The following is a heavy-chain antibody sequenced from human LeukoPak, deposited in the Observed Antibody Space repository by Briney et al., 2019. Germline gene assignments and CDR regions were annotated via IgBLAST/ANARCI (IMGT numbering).Heavy chain of an antibody. CDR1: GFTFSSYT. CDR2: ITTSDGNT. Sequence: GGSLRLSCAASGFTFSSYTMSWVRQAPGKGLEWVSTITTSDGNTYYADSVKGRFTVSRDNSKNTLYLPMNSLRAEDTAVYYCAKDGGLWVSAHWGDSWGRGTLVTVSS. J-gene: IGHJ4*02. D-gene: IGHD7-27*01. V-gene: IGHV3-23*01. CDR3: AKDGGLWVSAHWGDS.